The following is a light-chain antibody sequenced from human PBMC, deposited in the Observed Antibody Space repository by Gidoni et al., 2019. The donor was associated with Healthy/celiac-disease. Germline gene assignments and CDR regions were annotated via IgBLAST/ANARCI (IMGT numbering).Light chain of an antibody. CDR2: QDS. Sequence: SYEMTQPTAVSVSPGQTASITCSRDKLRDKYACWYQQKPGQSPVLVIYQDSKRPSGIPERFSGSNSGNTATLTISGTQAMDEADYYCQAWDSSTVVFGGGTKLTVL. V-gene: IGLV3-1*01. J-gene: IGLJ2*01. CDR3: QAWDSSTVV. CDR1: KLRDKY.